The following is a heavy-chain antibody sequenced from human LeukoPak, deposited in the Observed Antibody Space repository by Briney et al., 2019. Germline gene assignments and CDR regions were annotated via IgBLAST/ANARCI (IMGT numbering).Heavy chain of an antibody. D-gene: IGHD5-18*01. CDR3: ERENSYGYFDY. J-gene: IGHJ4*02. CDR2: LYYNGRT. Sequence: PSETLSLTCTVSGGSISTYYWSWIRQPPGKGLEWIGYLYYNGRTNYNPSLKSRVTLSLDTSKNQFSLKLSSVTAADTAVYYCERENSYGYFDYWGQGTLVTVSS. V-gene: IGHV4-59*01. CDR1: GGSISTYY.